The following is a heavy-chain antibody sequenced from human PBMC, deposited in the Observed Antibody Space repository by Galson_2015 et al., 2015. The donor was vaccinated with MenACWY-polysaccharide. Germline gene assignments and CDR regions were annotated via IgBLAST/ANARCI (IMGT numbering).Heavy chain of an antibody. CDR3: VRHLYADF. CDR2: IYPSDSDT. CDR1: GYSYTSYW. Sequence: SGAEVNKPGESLKISCQGSGYSYTSYWIGWVRQMPGKGMEWMGMIYPSDSDTRYSPSFQGQVTISADKSISTAYLQWSSLRASDTAIYYCVRHLYADFWGQGALVTVSS. V-gene: IGHV5-51*01. J-gene: IGHJ4*02. D-gene: IGHD2-2*02.